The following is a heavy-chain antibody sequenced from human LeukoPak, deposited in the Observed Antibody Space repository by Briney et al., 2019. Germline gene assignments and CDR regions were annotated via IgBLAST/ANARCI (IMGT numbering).Heavy chain of an antibody. CDR1: GCSINSGSYQ. CDR2: IYTSVST. Sequence: TLSHPYTVSGCSINSGSYQWGWIRQPAGKGPQWLGRIYTSVSTKYKPSLKSRVSISLVMSKNQFSLRLSSLTAAEPAVYYCARVAVARLDYWAQGTLVTVSS. J-gene: IGHJ4*02. CDR3: ARVAVARLDY. V-gene: IGHV4-61*02. D-gene: IGHD6-19*01.